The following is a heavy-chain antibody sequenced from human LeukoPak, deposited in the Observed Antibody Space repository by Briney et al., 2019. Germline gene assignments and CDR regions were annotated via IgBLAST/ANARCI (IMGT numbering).Heavy chain of an antibody. D-gene: IGHD3-10*01. Sequence: ASVKVSCKASGGTFSSYAISWVRQAPGQGLEWMGGIIPIFGTANYAQKFQGRVTITTDESTSTAYVELSSLRSEDTAVYYCARDRRAVFGELGPDAFDIWGQGTMVTVSS. V-gene: IGHV1-69*05. CDR1: GGTFSSYA. CDR2: IIPIFGTA. J-gene: IGHJ3*02. CDR3: ARDRRAVFGELGPDAFDI.